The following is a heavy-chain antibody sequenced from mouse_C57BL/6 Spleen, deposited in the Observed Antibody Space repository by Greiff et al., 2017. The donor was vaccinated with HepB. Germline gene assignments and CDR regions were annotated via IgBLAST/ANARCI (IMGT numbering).Heavy chain of an antibody. D-gene: IGHD1-1*01. CDR3: ARRDYGSSFYWYFDV. V-gene: IGHV8-12*01. CDR2: IYWDDDK. J-gene: IGHJ1*03. Sequence: ESGPGILQSSQTLSLTCSFSGFSLSTSGMGVSWIRQPSGKGLEWLAHIYWDDDKRYNPSLKSRLTISKDTSRNQVFLKITSVDTADTATYYCARRDYGSSFYWYFDVWGTGTTVTVSS. CDR1: GFSLSTSGMG.